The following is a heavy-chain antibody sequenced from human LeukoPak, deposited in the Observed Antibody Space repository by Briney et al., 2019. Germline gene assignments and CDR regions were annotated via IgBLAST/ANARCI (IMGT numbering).Heavy chain of an antibody. Sequence: GGSLRLSCAASEFTLRSYSMHWVRQAPGKGLEWVSYISTSSTYIYYADLVRGRFSISRDNAKNSLYLHMNSLKADDTAVYYCARDASGSSIGLIDLWGQGTLVTVSS. CDR2: ISTSSTYI. CDR1: EFTLRSYS. CDR3: ARDASGSSIGLIDL. J-gene: IGHJ4*02. D-gene: IGHD1-26*01. V-gene: IGHV3-21*01.